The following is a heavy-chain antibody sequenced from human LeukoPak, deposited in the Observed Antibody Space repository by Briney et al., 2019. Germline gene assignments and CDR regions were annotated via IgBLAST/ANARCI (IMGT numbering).Heavy chain of an antibody. V-gene: IGHV4-39*01. J-gene: IGHJ4*02. CDR3: ARHYRYYDSSGPTTFDY. D-gene: IGHD3-22*01. CDR2: IYYSGST. CDR1: GGSISSSSYY. Sequence: PSETLSLTCTVSGGSISSSSYYWGWIRQPPGKGLEWIGSIYYSGSTYYNPSLKSRVTISVDTSKNQFSLKLSSVTAADTAVYYCARHYRYYDSSGPTTFDYWGQGTLATVSS.